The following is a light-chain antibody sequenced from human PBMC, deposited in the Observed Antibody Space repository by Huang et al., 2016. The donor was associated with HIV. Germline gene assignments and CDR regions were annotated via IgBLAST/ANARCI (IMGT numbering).Light chain of an antibody. J-gene: IGKJ4*01. Sequence: EIVMTQSPATLSVSPGERATLSCRAKQSVSGYLVWYQHKPGQAPRHLISGAYTRATGIPARFSGSGSGTEFTLTISSLQSEDFAIYYCQQYNEWPLTFGGGTKVEIK. V-gene: IGKV3D-15*01. CDR1: QSVSGY. CDR2: GAY. CDR3: QQYNEWPLT.